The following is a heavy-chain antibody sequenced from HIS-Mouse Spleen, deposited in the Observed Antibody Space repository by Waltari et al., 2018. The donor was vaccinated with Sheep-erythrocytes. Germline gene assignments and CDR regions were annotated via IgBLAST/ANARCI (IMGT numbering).Heavy chain of an antibody. J-gene: IGHJ3*02. CDR3: ARDRGGAFDI. Sequence: QVQLVQSGAEVKKTGASVKVSGKASGYTFTGYYMHWVPQAPGQGLEWVGWINPNGGGTNYAQKFQGRVTMTRDTSISTAYMELSRLRSDDTAVYYCARDRGGAFDIWGQGTMVTVSS. CDR1: GYTFTGYY. V-gene: IGHV1-2*02. D-gene: IGHD3-10*01. CDR2: INPNGGGT.